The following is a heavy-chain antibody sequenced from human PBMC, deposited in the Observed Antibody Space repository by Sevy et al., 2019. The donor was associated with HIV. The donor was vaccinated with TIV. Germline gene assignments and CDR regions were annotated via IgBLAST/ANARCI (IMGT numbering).Heavy chain of an antibody. J-gene: IGHJ3*01. CDR1: GFTFNTHA. CDR2: ISGPGYGT. CDR3: AKALNPALESMLEVYLRSLKGFDV. V-gene: IGHV3-23*01. D-gene: IGHD3-22*01. Sequence: GGSLRLSCAASGFTFNTHAMNWVRQAPGKGLEWVSVISGPGYGTNYADSVKGRFTISRDNSKNTLYLQMNSLRDDDTAVYYCAKALNPALESMLEVYLRSLKGFDVWGQGTMVTVSS.